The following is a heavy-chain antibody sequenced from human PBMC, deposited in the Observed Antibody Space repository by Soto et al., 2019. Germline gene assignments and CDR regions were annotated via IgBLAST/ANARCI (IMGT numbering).Heavy chain of an antibody. V-gene: IGHV3-66*01. CDR3: ARGLVRGVSAFDI. CDR1: GFTVSSNH. J-gene: IGHJ3*02. Sequence: EMQLVESGGGLVQPGGSLRLSCAASGFTVSSNHMSWVRQAPGKGLEWVSVIYSGGNTYYADSVKGRFTISRDTSKNTVSLQMNSLRAEDTAVYYCARGLVRGVSAFDICGQGTMVTVSS. CDR2: IYSGGNT. D-gene: IGHD3-10*01.